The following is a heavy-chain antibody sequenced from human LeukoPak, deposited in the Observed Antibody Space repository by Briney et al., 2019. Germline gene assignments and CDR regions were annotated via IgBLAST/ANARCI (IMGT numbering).Heavy chain of an antibody. J-gene: IGHJ5*02. Sequence: SETLSLTCTVSGGSISSYYWTWIRQPSGKRLEWIGYIYNTGSANYSPSFKGRVTLSVDTSKDQFSLKLSSVTAADTAVYYCAREDRDGYNSRGNWFDPWGQGTLVTVSS. CDR1: GGSISSYY. CDR3: AREDRDGYNSRGNWFDP. V-gene: IGHV4-59*01. D-gene: IGHD5-24*01. CDR2: IYNTGSA.